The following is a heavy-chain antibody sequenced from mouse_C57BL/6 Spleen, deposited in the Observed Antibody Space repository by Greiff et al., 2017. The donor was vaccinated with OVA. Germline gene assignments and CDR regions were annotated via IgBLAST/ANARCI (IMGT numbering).Heavy chain of an antibody. CDR2: INPNNGGT. CDR3: ARRGYYYGNPYYYAMDD. V-gene: IGHV1-18*01. D-gene: IGHD2-1*01. CDR1: GYTFTDYN. J-gene: IGHJ4*01. Sequence: VQLQQSGPELVKPGASVKIPCKASGYTFTDYNMDWVKQSHGKSLEWIGDINPNNGGTIYNQKFKGKATLTVDKSSSTAYMELRSLTSEDTAVYYCARRGYYYGNPYYYAMDDWGQGTSVTVSS.